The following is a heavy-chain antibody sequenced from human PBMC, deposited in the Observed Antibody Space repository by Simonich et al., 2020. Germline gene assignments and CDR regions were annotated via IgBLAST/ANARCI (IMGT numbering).Heavy chain of an antibody. CDR2: INHSGRT. Sequence: QVQLQQWGAGLLQPSETLSLTCAVYGGSFSGYYWSWIRQPPGKGLEWIGEINHSGRTNYNPSLKGRVTISVDTSKNSFSLKLSSVTAADTAVYYCARGKGWKNAFDIWGQGTMVTVSS. J-gene: IGHJ3*02. D-gene: IGHD1-1*01. CDR1: GGSFSGYY. CDR3: ARGKGWKNAFDI. V-gene: IGHV4-34*01.